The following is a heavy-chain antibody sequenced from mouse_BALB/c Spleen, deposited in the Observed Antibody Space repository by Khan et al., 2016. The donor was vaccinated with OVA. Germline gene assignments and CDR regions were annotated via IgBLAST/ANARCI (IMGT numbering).Heavy chain of an antibody. CDR2: IYPGDGDT. CDR1: GYVFSSYW. D-gene: IGHD2-14*01. CDR3: ARSGYDYVAY. J-gene: IGHJ3*01. Sequence: QVQLKQSGAELVRPGSSVKISCKASGYVFSSYWMNWVKQRPGQGLEWIGQIYPGDGDTNYNGKFKDKATLTADTSSNTAYLQLSSLTSEDSAVYFGARSGYDYVAYWGQGTLVTVSA. V-gene: IGHV1-80*01.